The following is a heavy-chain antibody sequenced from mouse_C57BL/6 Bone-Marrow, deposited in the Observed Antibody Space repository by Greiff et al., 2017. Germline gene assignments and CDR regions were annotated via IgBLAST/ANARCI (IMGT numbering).Heavy chain of an antibody. CDR2: IDPSDSET. J-gene: IGHJ1*03. CDR1: GYTFTSYW. D-gene: IGHD1-1*01. CDR3: ARSGYGSSKGYFDV. Sequence: QVQLQQPGAELVRPGSSVKLSCKASGYTFTSYWMHWVKQRPIQGLEWIGNIDPSDSETHYNQKFKDKATLTVDKSSSTAYMTRSSLTSEDSAVYYGARSGYGSSKGYFDVWGTGTTVTVSS. V-gene: IGHV1-52*01.